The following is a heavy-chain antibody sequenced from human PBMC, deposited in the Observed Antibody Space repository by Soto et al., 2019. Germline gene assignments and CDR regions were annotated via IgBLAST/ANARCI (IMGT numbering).Heavy chain of an antibody. CDR3: ARVRRREGYRVFDR. D-gene: IGHD5-18*01. V-gene: IGHV3-7*03. Sequence: PGGSLRLSCAASGFTFSSYWMSWVRQAPGKGLEWVANIKQDGSEKYYVDSVKGRFTISRDNTENSLYLQMSSLRAEDTAVYYCARVRRREGYRVFDRWGQGTLVTVSS. CDR2: IKQDGSEK. J-gene: IGHJ4*02. CDR1: GFTFSSYW.